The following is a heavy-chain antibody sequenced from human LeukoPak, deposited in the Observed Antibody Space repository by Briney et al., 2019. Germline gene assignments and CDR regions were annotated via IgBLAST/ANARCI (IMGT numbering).Heavy chain of an antibody. J-gene: IGHJ6*03. V-gene: IGHV4-34*01. CDR1: GGSFSGYY. Sequence: SETLSLTCAVCGGSFSGYYWSWIRQPPGKGLEWIGEINHSGSTNYNPSLKSRVTISVDTSKNQFSLKLSSVTAADTAVYYCARGEYYYYYYMDVWGKGTTVTVSS. CDR3: ARGEYYYYYYMDV. CDR2: INHSGST.